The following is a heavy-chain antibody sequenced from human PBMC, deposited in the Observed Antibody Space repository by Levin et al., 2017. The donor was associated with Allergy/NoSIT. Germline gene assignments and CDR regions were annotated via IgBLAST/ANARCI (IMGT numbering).Heavy chain of an antibody. CDR2: IYPGDSDT. CDR1: GYSFTSYW. V-gene: IGHV5-51*01. J-gene: IGHJ6*02. CDR3: ARRHCGGDCAGYYYYYYGMDV. Sequence: GESLKISCKGSGYSFTSYWIGWVRQMPGKGLEWMGIIYPGDSDTRYSPSFQGQVTISADKSISTAYLQWSSLKASDTAMYYCARRHCGGDCAGYYYYYYGMDVWGQGTTVTVSS. D-gene: IGHD2-21*02.